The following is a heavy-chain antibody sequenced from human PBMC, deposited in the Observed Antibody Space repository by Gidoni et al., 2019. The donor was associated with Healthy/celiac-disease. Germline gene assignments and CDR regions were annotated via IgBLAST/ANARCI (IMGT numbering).Heavy chain of an antibody. CDR1: GFHFSSYS. Sequence: EVQLVESGGGLVKPGGSLRLSCAASGFHFSSYSMNWVRQAPGKGVEWVSSISSSSSYRYYADSVKGRFTISRDNAKNSLYLQMNSLRAEDTAVYYCARDLHLPKIVGVVRPLDVWGKGTTVTVSS. CDR2: ISSSSSYR. J-gene: IGHJ6*04. V-gene: IGHV3-21*01. CDR3: ARDLHLPKIVGVVRPLDV. D-gene: IGHD3-3*01.